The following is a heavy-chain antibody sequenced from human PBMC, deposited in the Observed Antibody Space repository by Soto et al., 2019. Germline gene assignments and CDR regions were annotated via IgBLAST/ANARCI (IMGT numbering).Heavy chain of an antibody. CDR3: ARGDCVGGSCYSLAGSYYYYMDV. CDR1: GFTFSNYW. J-gene: IGHJ6*03. Sequence: VQLVESGGGLVQPGGSLRLSCAASGFTFSNYWMYWVRQAPGKGLVWVSRINSDGSTSSYADSVKGRFTICRENAKSTLYLQMNSLRAEDTAVYYCARGDCVGGSCYSLAGSYYYYMDVWGKGTTVTVFS. V-gene: IGHV3-74*01. CDR2: INSDGSTS. D-gene: IGHD2-15*01.